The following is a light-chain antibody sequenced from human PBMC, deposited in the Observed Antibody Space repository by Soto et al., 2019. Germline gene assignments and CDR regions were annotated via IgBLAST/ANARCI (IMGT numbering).Light chain of an antibody. CDR1: QSVTSNY. CDR2: GVS. V-gene: IGKV3-20*01. Sequence: EVVMTQSPATLSVSAGERATLSCGASQSVTSNYLAWYQQKPGQAPRLLIYGVSNRATGVPDRFSGSGYGTDFNLTISRLGPEDFAVYYCQQYGSSPMTFGQGTRLEIK. J-gene: IGKJ5*01. CDR3: QQYGSSPMT.